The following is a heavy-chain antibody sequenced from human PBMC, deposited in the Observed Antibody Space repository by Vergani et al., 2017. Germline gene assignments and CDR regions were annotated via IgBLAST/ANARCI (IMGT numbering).Heavy chain of an antibody. CDR2: INHSGST. CDR1: GGSFSGYY. D-gene: IGHD6-13*01. Sequence: QVQLQESGPGLVKPSQTLSLTCAVYGGSFSGYYWSWIRQPPGQGLEWIGEINHSGSTNYNPSLKSRVTISVDTSKNQFSLQLSSVTAADTAVYYCARGIAAATPFDYWGQGTLVTVSS. V-gene: IGHV4-34*09. CDR3: ARGIAAATPFDY. J-gene: IGHJ4*02.